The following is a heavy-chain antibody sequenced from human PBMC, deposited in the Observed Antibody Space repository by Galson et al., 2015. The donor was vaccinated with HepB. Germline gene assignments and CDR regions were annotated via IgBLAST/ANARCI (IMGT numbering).Heavy chain of an antibody. D-gene: IGHD6-19*01. J-gene: IGHJ4*02. V-gene: IGHV3-30*18. CDR3: AKNDYSSGWYGLVDY. Sequence: SLRLSCAASGFTFSSYGMHWVRQAPGKGLEWVAVISYDGSNKYYADSVKGRFTISRDNSKNTLYLQMNSLRAEDTAVNYCAKNDYSSGWYGLVDYWGQGTLVTVSS. CDR1: GFTFSSYG. CDR2: ISYDGSNK.